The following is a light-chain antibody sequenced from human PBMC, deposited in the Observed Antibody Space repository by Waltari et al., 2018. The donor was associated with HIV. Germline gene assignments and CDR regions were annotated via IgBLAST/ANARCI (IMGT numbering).Light chain of an antibody. CDR2: VAS. J-gene: IGKJ4*01. Sequence: EIVMTQSPATLSVSPGERATLSCRASQSVSSNLVWYQQKPGQAPRLLIYVASTRATGIPARFSGSGSGTEFTLTISSLQSEDFAVYYCQQYNNWPLTFGGGTKVEIK. CDR3: QQYNNWPLT. V-gene: IGKV3-15*01. CDR1: QSVSSN.